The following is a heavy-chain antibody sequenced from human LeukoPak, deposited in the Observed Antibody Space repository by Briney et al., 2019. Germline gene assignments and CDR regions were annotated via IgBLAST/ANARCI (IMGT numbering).Heavy chain of an antibody. J-gene: IGHJ4*02. Sequence: GGSLRLSCEVSGFTFSSYAMSWVRQAPGKGLEWVSAISGNVGGTYYADSVKGRFTISRDNSKNTLYLQMSSLRAEDTAVYFCAKRTVAGALGYFDHWGQGTLVTVSS. CDR2: ISGNVGGT. CDR3: AKRTVAGALGYFDH. V-gene: IGHV3-23*01. D-gene: IGHD6-19*01. CDR1: GFTFSSYA.